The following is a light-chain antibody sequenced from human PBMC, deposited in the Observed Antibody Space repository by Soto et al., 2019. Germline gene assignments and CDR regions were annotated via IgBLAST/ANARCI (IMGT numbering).Light chain of an antibody. Sequence: DILMTQSPSTLSASVGDRVTITCRASQSISSWLAWYQQKPGTAPQLQIYAASSLQSGVPSRFSGSGSGTDFTLTISSLQPEDFATYYCQQSYSTPITFGQGTRLEIK. V-gene: IGKV1-39*01. CDR3: QQSYSTPIT. CDR1: QSISSW. CDR2: AAS. J-gene: IGKJ5*01.